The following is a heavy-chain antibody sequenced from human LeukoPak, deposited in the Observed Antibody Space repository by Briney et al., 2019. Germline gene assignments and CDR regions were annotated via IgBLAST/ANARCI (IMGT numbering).Heavy chain of an antibody. V-gene: IGHV1-8*03. CDR1: GYTFTSYD. D-gene: IGHD1-1*01. Sequence: GASVKVSCKASGYTFTSYDINWVRQATGQVLEWMGWMNPNSGNTGYAQKFQGRVTITRNTSISTAYMELSSLRSEDTAVYYCARGATRRLGPARYWGQGTLVTVSS. CDR2: MNPNSGNT. J-gene: IGHJ4*02. CDR3: ARGATRRLGPARY.